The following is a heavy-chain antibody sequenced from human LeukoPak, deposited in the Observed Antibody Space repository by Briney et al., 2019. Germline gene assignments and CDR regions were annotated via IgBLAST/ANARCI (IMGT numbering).Heavy chain of an antibody. Sequence: SGGSLRLSCAVSGFRDFTFSSYEMNWVRQAPGKGLEWVSYISSSGSTIYYADSVKGRFTISRDNAKNSLYVQMNSLRAEDTAVYYCARGASNWNFDYYGMDVWCQGTTVTVSS. CDR2: ISSSGSTI. V-gene: IGHV3-48*03. J-gene: IGHJ6*02. CDR1: GFRDFTFSSYE. D-gene: IGHD1-1*01. CDR3: ARGASNWNFDYYGMDV.